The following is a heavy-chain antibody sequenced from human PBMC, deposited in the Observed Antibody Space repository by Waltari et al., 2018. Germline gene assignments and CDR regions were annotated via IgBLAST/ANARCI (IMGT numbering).Heavy chain of an antibody. CDR1: GGSLSGYY. CDR3: ARNVDTAMVVYFDY. J-gene: IGHJ4*02. D-gene: IGHD5-18*01. V-gene: IGHV4-34*01. CDR2: INHSGST. Sequence: QVQLQQWGAGLLKPSETLSLTCAVYGGSLSGYYWSWIRQPPGKGLEWIGEINHSGSTNYNPSLKSRVTISVDTSKNQFSLKLSSVTAADTAVYYCARNVDTAMVVYFDYWGQGTLVTVSS.